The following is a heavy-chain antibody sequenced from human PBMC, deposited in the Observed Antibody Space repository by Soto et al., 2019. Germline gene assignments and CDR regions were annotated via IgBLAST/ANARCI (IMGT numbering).Heavy chain of an antibody. D-gene: IGHD3-16*02. CDR3: ARIPLGSGYHYNWCFDL. CDR2: IFSNDEK. Sequence: QVTLKESGPVLVKPTETLTLTCTVSGFSLSNTRMGVNWIRQPPGKALEWLAYIFSNDEKSYNTSLKSRLTISKDTSKSQVVLTMTNVDPVDTATYYCARIPLGSGYHYNWCFDLWGRGTLVTVSS. CDR1: GFSLSNTRMG. J-gene: IGHJ2*01. V-gene: IGHV2-26*01.